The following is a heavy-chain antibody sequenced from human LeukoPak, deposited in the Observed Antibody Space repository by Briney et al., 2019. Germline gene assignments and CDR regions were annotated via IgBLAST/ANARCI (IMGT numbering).Heavy chain of an antibody. J-gene: IGHJ2*01. D-gene: IGHD3-10*01. Sequence: GASVKVSCKASGYTFTGYLIHWVRQAPGQGLEWMGWISPDRGDTNYAPKFQGRVTMNRDTSIRTIYVKMSRLRSADTAVYYCASSPEFRWYFDLWGRGTLVTVSS. CDR1: GYTFTGYL. CDR3: ASSPEFRWYFDL. CDR2: ISPDRGDT. V-gene: IGHV1-2*02.